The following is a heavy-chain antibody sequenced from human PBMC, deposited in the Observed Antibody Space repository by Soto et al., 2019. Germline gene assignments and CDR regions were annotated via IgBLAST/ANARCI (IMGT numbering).Heavy chain of an antibody. Sequence: SETLSLTCTVSGGSISSGGYYWSWIRQHPGKGLEWIGYIYYSGSTYYNPSLKSRVTISVDTSKNQFSLKLSSVTAADTAVYYCARGVAVEWLFSPNWFDPWGQGTLVTVSS. V-gene: IGHV4-31*03. CDR3: ARGVAVEWLFSPNWFDP. CDR2: IYYSGST. D-gene: IGHD3-3*01. J-gene: IGHJ5*02. CDR1: GGSISSGGYY.